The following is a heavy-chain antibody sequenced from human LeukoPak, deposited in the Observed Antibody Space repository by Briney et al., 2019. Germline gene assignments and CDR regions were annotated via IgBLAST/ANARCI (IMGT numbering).Heavy chain of an antibody. V-gene: IGHV3-21*04. CDR1: GFTFSSYS. D-gene: IGHD3-10*01. J-gene: IGHJ4*02. Sequence: GGSLRLSCAASGFTFSSYSMNWVRQAPGKGLEWVSSISSSSSYIYYADSVKGRFTISRDNAKNTLYLQMNSLRAEDTAVYYCARDSLPYGSGSDWGQGTLVTVSS. CDR2: ISSSSSYI. CDR3: ARDSLPYGSGSD.